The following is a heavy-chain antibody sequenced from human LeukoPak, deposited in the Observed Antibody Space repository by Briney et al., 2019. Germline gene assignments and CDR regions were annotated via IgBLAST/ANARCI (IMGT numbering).Heavy chain of an antibody. CDR1: GFTFSRYA. CDR3: ARARDYYGSGSYYSY. J-gene: IGHJ4*02. D-gene: IGHD3-10*01. V-gene: IGHV3-23*01. CDR2: IESSGATT. Sequence: GRSLRLSCAASGFTFSRYAMSWARQAPGKGLEWVSLIESSGATTYYADSVKGRFTISRDNSKNTLFLQMNSLRAEDTAVYNCARARDYYGSGSYYSYWGQGTLVTVSS.